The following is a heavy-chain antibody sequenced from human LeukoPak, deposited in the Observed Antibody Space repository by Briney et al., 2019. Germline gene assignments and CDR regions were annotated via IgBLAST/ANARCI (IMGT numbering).Heavy chain of an antibody. D-gene: IGHD2-2*01. Sequence: SETLSLTCTVSGGSISSYYWSWIRQPPGKGLGWIGYIYYSGSTNYNPSLKSRVTISVDTSKNQFSLQLNSVTPEDTAVYYCARGRPDIVVVPAAMRDYYYYYYMDVWGKGTTVTVSS. V-gene: IGHV4-59*12. J-gene: IGHJ6*03. CDR2: IYYSGST. CDR3: ARGRPDIVVVPAAMRDYYYYYYMDV. CDR1: GGSISSYY.